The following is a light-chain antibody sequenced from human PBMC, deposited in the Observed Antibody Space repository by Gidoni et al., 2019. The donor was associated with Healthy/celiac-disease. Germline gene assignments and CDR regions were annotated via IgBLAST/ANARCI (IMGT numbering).Light chain of an antibody. CDR2: GAS. CDR3: QQYNNWPL. J-gene: IGKJ2*01. CDR1: QSVSSN. V-gene: IGKV3-15*01. Sequence: EIVMTQSPATLSVSPGARATLYCRASQSVSSNLAWYQQKPGQAPRLLIYGASTRATGIPARCSGSGSGTEFTLTISSLQSEDFAVYYCQQYNNWPLFGQGTKLEIK.